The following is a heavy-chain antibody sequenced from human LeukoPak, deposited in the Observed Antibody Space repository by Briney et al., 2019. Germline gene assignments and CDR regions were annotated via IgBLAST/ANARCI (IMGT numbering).Heavy chain of an antibody. CDR2: IASDGSST. CDR3: AKVDSSGWYLDY. Sequence: GGSLRLSCAASGFTFSSYWMNWVRQAPGKGLVWVSRIASDGSSTTYADSVKGRFTISRDNSKNTLYLQMNSLRAEDTAVYYCAKVDSSGWYLDYWGQGTLVTVSS. J-gene: IGHJ4*02. CDR1: GFTFSSYW. D-gene: IGHD6-19*01. V-gene: IGHV3-74*01.